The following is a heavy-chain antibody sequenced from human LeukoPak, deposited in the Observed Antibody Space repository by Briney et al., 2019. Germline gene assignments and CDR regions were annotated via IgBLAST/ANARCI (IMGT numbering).Heavy chain of an antibody. CDR1: GGSFSGYY. D-gene: IGHD3-22*01. CDR2: LIYSEST. V-gene: IGHV4-34*12. J-gene: IGHJ3*01. Sequence: SETLSLTCAVCGGSFSGYYWMWLRQPPGKGRVGSGELIYSESTHDDPSLKSRVTISVDTHKHQFALKLSSVTAAGASLYYCARAGGYDDSSGSPDDAFDVWGQGTTVTVSS. CDR3: ARAGGYDDSSGSPDDAFDV.